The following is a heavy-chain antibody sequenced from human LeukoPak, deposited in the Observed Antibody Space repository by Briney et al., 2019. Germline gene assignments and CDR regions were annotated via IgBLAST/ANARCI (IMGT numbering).Heavy chain of an antibody. V-gene: IGHV3-64*01. J-gene: IGHJ4*02. D-gene: IGHD1-1*01. Sequence: GGSLRLSCAASGFTFSSYAMHWVRQAPGKGLEYVSAISSNGGSTYYPKSGKGRFTIDRDNSKNTLYLQMGGLRAEDMAVYYCATTRLGLSGIYWGQGTLVTVFS. CDR2: ISSNGGST. CDR3: ATTRLGLSGIY. CDR1: GFTFSSYA.